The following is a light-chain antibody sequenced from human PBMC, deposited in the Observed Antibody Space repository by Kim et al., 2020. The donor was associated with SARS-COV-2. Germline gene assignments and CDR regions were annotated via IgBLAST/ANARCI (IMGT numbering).Light chain of an antibody. J-gene: IGKJ5*01. V-gene: IGKV3-11*01. CDR1: QDVSGY. CDR3: QQRSQWPIT. Sequence: EVGLTQSPATLSLSPGERATLSCRASQDVSGYLAWYQQKPGQTPRLLIYDASNRATGIPARFSAGGSETHFTLTISSLEPEDFAIYYCQQRSQWPITFGQGTRLEIK. CDR2: DAS.